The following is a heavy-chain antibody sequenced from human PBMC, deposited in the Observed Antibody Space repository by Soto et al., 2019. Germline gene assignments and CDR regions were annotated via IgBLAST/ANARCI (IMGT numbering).Heavy chain of an antibody. CDR3: ASLGFRTYYRDV. J-gene: IGHJ6*03. V-gene: IGHV4-39*01. CDR2: IYYSGST. Sequence: QLQLQESGPGLVKPSETLSLTCTVSGGSISSSSYYWGWIRQPPGKGLEWIGSIYYSGSTYYNPSLKSRVTISVDTSKNQFSLKLSSVAAADTAVYYCASLGFRTYYRDVWGKGTTVTVSS. D-gene: IGHD3-10*01. CDR1: GGSISSSSYY.